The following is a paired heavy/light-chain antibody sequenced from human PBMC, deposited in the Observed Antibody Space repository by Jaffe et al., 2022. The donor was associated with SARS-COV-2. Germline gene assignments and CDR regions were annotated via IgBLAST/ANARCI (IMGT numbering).Light chain of an antibody. Sequence: QSVLTEPPSASGTPGQRVTISCSGGGSNIGTNTVNWYQHLPGRAPKLLIYNNDQRPSGVPDRFSGSKSGTSASLAISGLQSDDEADYYCAAWDDRLNGFVFGTGTKVTVL. CDR2: NND. CDR1: GSNIGTNT. V-gene: IGLV1-44*01. J-gene: IGLJ1*01. CDR3: AAWDDRLNGFV.
Heavy chain of an antibody. D-gene: IGHD5-12*01. V-gene: IGHV4-61*02. CDR2: IYTSGST. Sequence: QVQLQESGPGLVKPSQTLSLTCTASGGSISSGLYYWSWIRQPAGQGLEWIGRIYTSGSTNYNPSLESRVTISIDTSKSQFSLRLSSVTAADTAVYYCARGKYSRGYYYYYYGMDVWGQGTPVTVSS. J-gene: IGHJ6*02. CDR3: ARGKYSRGYYYYYYGMDV. CDR1: GGSISSGLYY.